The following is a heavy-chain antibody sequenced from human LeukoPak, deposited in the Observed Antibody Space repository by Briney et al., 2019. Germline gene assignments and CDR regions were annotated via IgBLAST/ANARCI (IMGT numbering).Heavy chain of an antibody. CDR1: GFTFSSYT. D-gene: IGHD1-20*01. CDR3: ARGVQGIAATTSY. CDR2: ISSSSSYI. Sequence: GGSLRLSCAASGFTFSSYTMNWVRQAPGKGLEWVSSISSSSSYIYYADSVKGRFTISRDNAKNSLYLQMNSLRAEDTAVYYCARGVQGIAATTSYWGQGTLVTVSS. J-gene: IGHJ4*02. V-gene: IGHV3-21*01.